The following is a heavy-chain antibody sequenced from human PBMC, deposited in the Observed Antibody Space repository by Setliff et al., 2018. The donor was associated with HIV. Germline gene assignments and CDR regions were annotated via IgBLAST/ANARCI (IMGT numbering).Heavy chain of an antibody. Sequence: GASVKVSCKASGYTLTTYGISWVRQAPGQGPEWMGWINTETGNPMYAQGFTGRFVFSLDTLYLEMNSLRVEDTAVYYCARDFDWPQACWGQGTLVTVSS. V-gene: IGHV7-4-1*02. CDR1: GYTLTTYG. J-gene: IGHJ4*02. CDR3: ARDFDWPQAC. D-gene: IGHD3-9*01. CDR2: INTETGNP.